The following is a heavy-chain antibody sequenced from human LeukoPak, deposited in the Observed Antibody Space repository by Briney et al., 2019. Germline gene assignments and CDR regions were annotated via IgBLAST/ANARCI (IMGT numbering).Heavy chain of an antibody. V-gene: IGHV3-30*04. CDR1: GFTFSSYA. J-gene: IGHJ4*02. CDR2: ISYDGSNK. Sequence: RPGGSLGLSCAASGFTFSSYAMHWVRQAPGKGLEWVAVISYDGSNKYYADSVKGRFTISRDNSKNTLYLQMNSLRAEDTAVYYCARDLQTMSIDYWGQGTLVTVSS. CDR3: ARDLQTMSIDY. D-gene: IGHD3-10*02.